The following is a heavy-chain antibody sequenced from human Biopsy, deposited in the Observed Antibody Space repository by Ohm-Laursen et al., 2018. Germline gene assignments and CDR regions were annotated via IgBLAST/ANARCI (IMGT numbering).Heavy chain of an antibody. Sequence: EASVKVSCNAPGGTFSNYGVNWVRQAPGQGLEWLGGNIPILGTGNYAQKFQDRVTVAADTSTSTAYMELRNLRSEDTAVYYCARTLVDCTSGTCYDVGDGMDVWGQGTTVIVSS. J-gene: IGHJ6*02. CDR2: NIPILGTG. CDR1: GGTFSNYG. D-gene: IGHD2-15*01. V-gene: IGHV1-69*06. CDR3: ARTLVDCTSGTCYDVGDGMDV.